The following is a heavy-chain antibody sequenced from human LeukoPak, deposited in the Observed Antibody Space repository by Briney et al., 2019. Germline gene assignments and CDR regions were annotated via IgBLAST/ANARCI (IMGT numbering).Heavy chain of an antibody. CDR2: IIPIFCTA. CDR1: GGTFSSYA. Sequence: SVKVSCKASGGTFSSYAISWVRQAPGQGLEWMGRIIPIFCTANYAQKFQGRVTITADKSTSTAYMELSSLRSEDTAVYYCARDWSRGYCTNGVCYAGRGFDYWGQGTLVTVSS. V-gene: IGHV1-69*06. CDR3: ARDWSRGYCTNGVCYAGRGFDY. D-gene: IGHD2-8*01. J-gene: IGHJ4*02.